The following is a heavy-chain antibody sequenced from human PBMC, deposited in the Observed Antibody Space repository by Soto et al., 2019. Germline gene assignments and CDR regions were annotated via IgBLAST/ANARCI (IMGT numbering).Heavy chain of an antibody. CDR2: ISSSGGCT. Sequence: PGGSLRLSCTASGFTFGDYAMSWFRQAPGKGLEWVSSISSSGGCTYSADAVKGRFTISRDNSKNTLYLQMNSLIAEDTAVYYCAKDRNNGPLFDYWGQGTLVTVSS. V-gene: IGHV3-23*01. D-gene: IGHD1-1*01. CDR3: AKDRNNGPLFDY. J-gene: IGHJ4*02. CDR1: GFTFGDYA.